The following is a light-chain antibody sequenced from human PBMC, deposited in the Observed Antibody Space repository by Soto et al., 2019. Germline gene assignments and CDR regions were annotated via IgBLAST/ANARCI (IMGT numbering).Light chain of an antibody. CDR2: QAS. CDR3: QQYNSYPWT. Sequence: DIQMTQSPSTLSASVGDRVTITCRASQSITPWLAWYQQKPGKVPKLLIYQASSLESGVPLRFSGSASGTEFTLTITSLQPDDFATYYCQQYNSYPWTFGQGTKVDI. CDR1: QSITPW. V-gene: IGKV1-5*03. J-gene: IGKJ1*01.